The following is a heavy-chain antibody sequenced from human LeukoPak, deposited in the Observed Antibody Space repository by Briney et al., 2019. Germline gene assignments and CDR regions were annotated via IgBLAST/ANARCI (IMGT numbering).Heavy chain of an antibody. D-gene: IGHD6-13*01. CDR2: ISGSGGST. Sequence: GGSLILSCAASGFAFSSYAMSWVRQAPGKGLEWVSAISGSGGSTYYADSAKGRLTISRDNSKNTLYLQMNSLRAEDTAVYYCAKASSSWYGVSEYWGQGTLVTVSS. J-gene: IGHJ4*02. CDR3: AKASSSWYGVSEY. V-gene: IGHV3-23*01. CDR1: GFAFSSYA.